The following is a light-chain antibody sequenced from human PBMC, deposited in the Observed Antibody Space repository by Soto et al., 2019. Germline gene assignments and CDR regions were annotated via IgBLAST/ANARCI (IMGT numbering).Light chain of an antibody. CDR1: QSIGTS. CDR2: AAS. Sequence: IQLTQSPSSLSASVGDRVTITCRASQSIGTSLAWYQQKPEKAPNLLISAASTLQSGVPSRFSASGSGTDFALTISSLQPEDSATYYCQQLNSYPFTFGGGTKVEI. CDR3: QQLNSYPFT. V-gene: IGKV1-9*01. J-gene: IGKJ4*01.